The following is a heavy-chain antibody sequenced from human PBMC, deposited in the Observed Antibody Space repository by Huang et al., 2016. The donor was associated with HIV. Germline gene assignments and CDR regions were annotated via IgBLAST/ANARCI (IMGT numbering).Heavy chain of an antibody. D-gene: IGHD5-18*01. CDR1: GDTFNTYA. CDR2: IGPMYGPP. Sequence: QVQLVQSGAEVKKPGSSVKVSCKATGDTFNTYAISWVRQAPGHGLEWMGGIGPMYGPPNYSQKFRGRVTITADESTSTAYMELSSLISEDTAIYYCARGEYSYVYYFDYWGQGTLVTVSS. J-gene: IGHJ4*02. CDR3: ARGEYSYVYYFDY. V-gene: IGHV1-69*01.